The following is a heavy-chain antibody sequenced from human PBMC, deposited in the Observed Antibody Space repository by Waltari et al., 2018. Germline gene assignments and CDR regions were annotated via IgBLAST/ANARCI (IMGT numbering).Heavy chain of an antibody. CDR3: AKVPAAMVFSWVVELKPPIDY. CDR2: IRGSGGST. Sequence: EVQLLESGGGLVQPGGSLRLSCAASGFTFSSYAMSWVRQAPGKGLEWVSAIRGSGGSTYYADSVKGRFTISRDNSKNTLYLQMNSLRAEDTAVYYCAKVPAAMVFSWVVELKPPIDYWGQGTLVTVSS. V-gene: IGHV3-23*01. J-gene: IGHJ4*02. D-gene: IGHD5-18*01. CDR1: GFTFSSYA.